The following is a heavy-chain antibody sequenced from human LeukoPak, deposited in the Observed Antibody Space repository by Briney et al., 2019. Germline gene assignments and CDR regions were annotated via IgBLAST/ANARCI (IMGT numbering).Heavy chain of an antibody. V-gene: IGHV3-74*01. CDR2: INSDESST. CDR3: ARVGTYGSGSYYNA. CDR1: GFTFSSYW. D-gene: IGHD3-10*01. J-gene: IGHJ5*02. Sequence: QPGGSLRLSCAASGFTFSSYWMHWVRQAPGKGLVWVSRINSDESSTTYADSVKGRFTISRDNAKNTLYLQMNSLRAEDTAVYYCARVGTYGSGSYYNAWGQGTLVTVSS.